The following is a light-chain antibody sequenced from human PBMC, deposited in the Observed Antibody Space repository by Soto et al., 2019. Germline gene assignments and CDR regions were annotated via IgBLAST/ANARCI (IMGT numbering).Light chain of an antibody. CDR2: NVN. Sequence: QSALTQPRSVSGSPGQSVTIACTGTSSDVGGYHYVSWYQHHPGKAPKLMIFNVNERPSGVPARFSGSKSGNTASLTISGLQAEDEADYYCCSYAGIYTLVFGGVTQLTVL. J-gene: IGLJ2*01. V-gene: IGLV2-11*01. CDR3: CSYAGIYTLV. CDR1: SSDVGGYHY.